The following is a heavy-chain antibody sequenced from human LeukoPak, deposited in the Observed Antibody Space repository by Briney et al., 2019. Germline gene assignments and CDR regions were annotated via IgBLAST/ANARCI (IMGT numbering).Heavy chain of an antibody. D-gene: IGHD7-27*01. J-gene: IGHJ4*02. CDR1: GFTFSSYA. Sequence: GGSLRLSCAASGFTFSSYAMSWVRQAPGKGLEWVSAISGSGGSTFYADSVKGRFTISRDNSKNTLYLQMNSLRAEDTAVYYCAKTWGSKGRRDYYFDYWGQGTLVTVSS. CDR3: AKTWGSKGRRDYYFDY. CDR2: ISGSGGST. V-gene: IGHV3-23*01.